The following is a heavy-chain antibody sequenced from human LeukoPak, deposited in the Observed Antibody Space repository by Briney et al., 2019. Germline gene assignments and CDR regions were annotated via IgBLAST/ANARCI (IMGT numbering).Heavy chain of an antibody. CDR2: IYYSGST. D-gene: IGHD5-12*01. Sequence: TLSLTCTVPGGSISSGAYYWSWIRQHPGKGLEWIGYIYYSGSTYYNPSLKSRVTISIDTSTNQFSLKLSSVTAADTAVYYCAREVATRGYFDYWGQGTLVTVSS. J-gene: IGHJ4*02. CDR1: GGSISSGAYY. CDR3: AREVATRGYFDY. V-gene: IGHV4-31*03.